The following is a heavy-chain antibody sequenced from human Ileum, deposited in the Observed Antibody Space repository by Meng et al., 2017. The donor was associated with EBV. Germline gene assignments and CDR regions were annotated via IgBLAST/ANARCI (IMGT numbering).Heavy chain of an antibody. CDR2: VYHRGDT. J-gene: IGHJ4*02. D-gene: IGHD1-7*01. CDR1: GDSISSDIW. V-gene: IGHV4-4*02. CDR3: GRDQGRELINH. Sequence: QVQLQGSGPGLGKPSGTRALPCTVSGDSISSDIWWSWVRQPPGKGLEWIGEVYHRGDTNYNPSLKSRVDIPVDKSKNQFYLSLFSVTAADTAVYYCGRDQGRELINHWGQGTLVTVSS.